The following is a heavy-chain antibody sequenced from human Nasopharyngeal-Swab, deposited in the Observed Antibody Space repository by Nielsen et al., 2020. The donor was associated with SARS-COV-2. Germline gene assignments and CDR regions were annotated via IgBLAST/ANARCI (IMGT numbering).Heavy chain of an antibody. CDR1: IGTFSDYS. CDR2: INYSGRT. J-gene: IGHJ4*02. V-gene: IGHV4-34*01. Sequence: SETLSLTCAVYIGTFSDYSWMWIRQPTGKGLEWIGEINYSGRTNYNPPLESRVTISIDTSKNQFSLKVTSVTAADTAVYYCARVSDYWSQGTLVTVPS. CDR3: ARVSDY.